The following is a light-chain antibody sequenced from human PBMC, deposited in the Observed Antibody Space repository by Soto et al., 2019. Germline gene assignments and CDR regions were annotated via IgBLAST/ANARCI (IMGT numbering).Light chain of an antibody. Sequence: DIQMTQSPSSLSASVGDRVTITCRASQAISNYVAWYQQKPGQVPKLLIYAASTLQSGFPSRFSGSGSGTDFTLTISSLQPEDVATYYCQKYNDDSRTFGQGTKVEVK. J-gene: IGKJ1*01. V-gene: IGKV1-27*01. CDR2: AAS. CDR3: QKYNDDSRT. CDR1: QAISNY.